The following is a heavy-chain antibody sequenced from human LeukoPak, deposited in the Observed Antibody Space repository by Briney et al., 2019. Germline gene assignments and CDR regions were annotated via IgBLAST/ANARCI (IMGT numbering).Heavy chain of an antibody. CDR2: INIDESNI. CDR3: TRGTTSTFDP. CDR1: GLTLRSNL. J-gene: IGHJ5*02. V-gene: IGHV3-74*01. Sequence: PGGSLRLSCVASGLTLRSNLLHGVGQAAGKGLVWVSRINIDESNIGLEHFAKESFTISRDNAQKTLFLEMDIWRAEDTAVYYCTRGTTSTFDPWGQGALLTVSS. D-gene: IGHD4-11*01.